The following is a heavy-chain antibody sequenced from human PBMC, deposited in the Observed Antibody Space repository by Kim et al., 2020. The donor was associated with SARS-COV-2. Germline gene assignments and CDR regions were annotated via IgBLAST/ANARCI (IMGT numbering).Heavy chain of an antibody. CDR2: ISSNGGST. CDR3: VRLYYGSGLDY. CDR1: GFTFSSYA. V-gene: IGHV3-64D*06. D-gene: IGHD3-10*01. Sequence: GGSLRLSCSASGFTFSSYAMHWVRQAPGKGLEYVSAISSNGGSTYYADSVKGRFTISRDNSKNTLYLQMSSLRAEDTAVYYCVRLYYGSGLDYWGQGTLVTVSS. J-gene: IGHJ4*02.